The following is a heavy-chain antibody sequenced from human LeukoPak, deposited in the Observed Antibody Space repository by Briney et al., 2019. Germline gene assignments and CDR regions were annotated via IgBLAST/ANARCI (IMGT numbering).Heavy chain of an antibody. Sequence: GRSLRLSCAASGFIFSSYGMHWVRQAPGKGLEWVAVIWFDGSKKYYADSVKGRITISRDDSKNTLYLQMNSLRAEDTAVYYCATRGHSSSWYYFDYWGQGTLVTASS. CDR3: ATRGHSSSWYYFDY. V-gene: IGHV3-33*01. J-gene: IGHJ4*02. D-gene: IGHD6-13*01. CDR1: GFIFSSYG. CDR2: IWFDGSKK.